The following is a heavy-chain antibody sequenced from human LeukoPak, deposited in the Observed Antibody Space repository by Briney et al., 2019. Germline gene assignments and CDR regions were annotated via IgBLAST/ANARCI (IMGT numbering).Heavy chain of an antibody. V-gene: IGHV4-61*01. J-gene: IGHJ4*02. CDR2: IYYSGST. CDR3: ARDLYDSSGYYSDY. D-gene: IGHD3-22*01. Sequence: SETLSLTCTVSGGSISSGSYYWSWIRQPPGKGLEWIGYIYYSGSTNYNPSLKSRVTISVDTSKNQFSLKLSSVTAADTAEYYCARDLYDSSGYYSDYWGQGTLVTVSS. CDR1: GGSISSGSYY.